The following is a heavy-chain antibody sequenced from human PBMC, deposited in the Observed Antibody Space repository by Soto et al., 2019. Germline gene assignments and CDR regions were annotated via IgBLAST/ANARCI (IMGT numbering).Heavy chain of an antibody. V-gene: IGHV3-7*01. CDR3: ARDGSGLYYDTSGYRAYFFDL. CDR1: GFLLTTHW. CDR2: IHQDGNER. J-gene: IGHJ4*02. Sequence: GASLRPSFSPSGFLLTTHWMTWVFQAPGHVLQRVANIHQDGNERYYSDSLKGRFTISRDNNIDTLFLQMNYLSAEDTAVYYCARDGSGLYYDTSGYRAYFFDLWAQGTLVTAS. D-gene: IGHD3-22*01.